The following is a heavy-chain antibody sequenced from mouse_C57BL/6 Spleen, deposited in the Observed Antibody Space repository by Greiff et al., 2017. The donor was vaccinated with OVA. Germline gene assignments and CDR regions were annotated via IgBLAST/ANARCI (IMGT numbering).Heavy chain of an antibody. CDR1: GYAFSSSW. J-gene: IGHJ3*01. CDR3: ARRRHDYERVFAY. Sequence: QVQLQQSGPELVKPGASVKISCKASGYAFSSSWMNWVKQRPGKGLEWIGRIYPGDGDTNYNGKFKGKATLTADKSSSTAYMQLSSLTSEDSAVYFCARRRHDYERVFAYWGQGTLVTVSA. V-gene: IGHV1-82*01. CDR2: IYPGDGDT. D-gene: IGHD2-4*01.